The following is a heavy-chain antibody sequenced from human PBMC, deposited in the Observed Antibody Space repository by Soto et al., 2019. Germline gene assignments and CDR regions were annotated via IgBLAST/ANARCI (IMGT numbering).Heavy chain of an antibody. CDR1: GFTFSSYA. CDR2: ISGSGGST. V-gene: IGHV3-23*01. CDR3: AKVPVVVVAERYYFDY. D-gene: IGHD2-15*01. J-gene: IGHJ4*02. Sequence: PGGSLRLSCAASGFTFSSYAMSWVRQAPGKGLEWVSAISGSGGSTYYADSVKGRFTISRDNSKNTLYLQMNSLRAEDTAVYYCAKVPVVVVAERYYFDYWGQGTLVTVSS.